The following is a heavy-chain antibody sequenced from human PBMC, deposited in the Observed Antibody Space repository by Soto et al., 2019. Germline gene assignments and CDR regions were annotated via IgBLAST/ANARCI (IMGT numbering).Heavy chain of an antibody. D-gene: IGHD6-19*01. V-gene: IGHV3-23*01. CDR1: GFPFSHYA. Sequence: VQLLESGGGLVQPGGSLRLSCAASGFPFSHYAMSWVRQAPGKGLERVSAISGSGNDASYADSVRGRSTISSDNSRDTLYLQMTSLRADDTAFYYCGNEMRGSGWFACDYWGQGELVTVSS. CDR2: ISGSGNDA. J-gene: IGHJ4*02. CDR3: GNEMRGSGWFACDY.